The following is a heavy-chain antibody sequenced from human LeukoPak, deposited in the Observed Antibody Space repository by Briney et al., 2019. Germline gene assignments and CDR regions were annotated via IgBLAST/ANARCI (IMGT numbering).Heavy chain of an antibody. Sequence: PAGSLTLSCVASGFTFSSYSMNWVRQAPGEGLELVSYISSLSGTIYYADSVKGRFAISIDNSKNTLYLQMNSLRAEDTAVYYCAKEAPLYYYDSSGWLAWLDYWGQGTLVTVSS. CDR1: GFTFSSYS. V-gene: IGHV3-48*01. CDR2: ISSLSGTI. CDR3: AKEAPLYYYDSSGWLAWLDY. D-gene: IGHD3-22*01. J-gene: IGHJ4*02.